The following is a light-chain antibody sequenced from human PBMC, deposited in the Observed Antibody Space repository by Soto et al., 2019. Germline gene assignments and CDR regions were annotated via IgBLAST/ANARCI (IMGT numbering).Light chain of an antibody. J-gene: IGKJ4*01. Sequence: EIVLTQSLATLSLSLGERATLSCRASQNINTYLDWYQHKPGQPPRLLIYDASNRATGIPDRFSGSGSGTDFTLTISRLEPEDFALYYCQQRRYWPLAFGGGTKVEIK. V-gene: IGKV3-11*01. CDR2: DAS. CDR3: QQRRYWPLA. CDR1: QNINTY.